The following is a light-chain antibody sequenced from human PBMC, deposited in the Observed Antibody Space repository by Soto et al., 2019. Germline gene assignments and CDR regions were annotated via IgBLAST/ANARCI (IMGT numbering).Light chain of an antibody. J-gene: IGKJ4*01. Sequence: EIVMTHSPATLAVSPGEGAALSGSAGQSVSSNLAWYQQKPGQAPRLHIYGASTRATGIPARFSGSGSGTEFTLTISSLQSEDFAVYYCQRYNNWPLTFGGGTKVDIK. CDR3: QRYNNWPLT. CDR2: GAS. CDR1: QSVSSN. V-gene: IGKV3-15*01.